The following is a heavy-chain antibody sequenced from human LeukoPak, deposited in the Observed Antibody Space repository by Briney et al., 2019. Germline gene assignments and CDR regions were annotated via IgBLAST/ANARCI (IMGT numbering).Heavy chain of an antibody. Sequence: PGGSLRLSCAASGFTFSSYGMHWVRQAPGKGLEWVAVIWYDGSNKYYADSVKGRFTISRDNSKNTLYLQMNSLRAEDTAVYYCGRDTVQLWFRPYYYYGMDIWGQGTTVTVSS. D-gene: IGHD5-18*01. V-gene: IGHV3-33*01. CDR3: GRDTVQLWFRPYYYYGMDI. CDR1: GFTFSSYG. CDR2: IWYDGSNK. J-gene: IGHJ6*02.